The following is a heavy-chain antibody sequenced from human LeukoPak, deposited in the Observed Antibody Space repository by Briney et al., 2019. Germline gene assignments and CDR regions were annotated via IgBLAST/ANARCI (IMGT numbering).Heavy chain of an antibody. D-gene: IGHD2-2*01. J-gene: IGHJ3*02. Sequence: PGGSLSLSCAPSRLSFSCYAMRWVRHAAEGGRGWVSAIMKMGGRTYYRDSVNDRFTISRDNSKNTLYLQINSLRAEDTAVYYCAKDKVVVVPAARFDDFDIWGQGTMVTVSS. CDR3: AKDKVVVVPAARFDDFDI. CDR2: IMKMGGRT. CDR1: RLSFSCYA. V-gene: IGHV3-23*01.